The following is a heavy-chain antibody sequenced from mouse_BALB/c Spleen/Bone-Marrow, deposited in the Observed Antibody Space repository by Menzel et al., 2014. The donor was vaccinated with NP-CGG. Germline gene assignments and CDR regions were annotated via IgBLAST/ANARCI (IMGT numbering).Heavy chain of an antibody. CDR3: TRGSYGSSQYYFDY. V-gene: IGHV1S81*02. CDR2: INPSNGGT. D-gene: IGHD1-1*01. Sequence: QVQLQQPGAELVKPGASVKLSCKASGYTFTSFYMYWVKQRPGQGLEWIGGINPSNGGTNFNEKFKSKATLTSDKSSSTAYMQLSSLTSEDSAVYYCTRGSYGSSQYYFDYWGQGTTLTVSS. CDR1: GYTFTSFY. J-gene: IGHJ2*01.